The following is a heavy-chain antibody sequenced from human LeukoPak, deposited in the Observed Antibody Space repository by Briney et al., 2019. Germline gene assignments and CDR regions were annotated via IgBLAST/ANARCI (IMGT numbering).Heavy chain of an antibody. CDR2: ISGSGGST. CDR1: GFTFSSYA. Sequence: GGSLRLSCAASGFTFSSYAMSWVRLAPGKGLGWVSAISGSGGSTYYADSVKGRFTISRDNSKNTLYLQMNSLRAEDTAVYYCANLPSGSYYRDPRLNWFDPWGQGTLVTVSS. CDR3: ANLPSGSYYRDPRLNWFDP. V-gene: IGHV3-23*01. D-gene: IGHD3-10*01. J-gene: IGHJ5*02.